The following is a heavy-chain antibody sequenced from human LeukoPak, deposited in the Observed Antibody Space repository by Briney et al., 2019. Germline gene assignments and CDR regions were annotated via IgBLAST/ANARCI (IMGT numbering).Heavy chain of an antibody. CDR1: GFTFSSYA. CDR3: ARDVGYCSGGSCSFFDY. CDR2: ITGSGGST. J-gene: IGHJ4*02. V-gene: IGHV3-23*01. Sequence: GGSLRLSCAASGFTFSSYAMSWVRQAPGKGLEWVSVITGSGGSTYYADSVKGRFTISRDNAKNSLYLQMNSLRAEDTAVYYCARDVGYCSGGSCSFFDYWGQGTLVTVSS. D-gene: IGHD2-15*01.